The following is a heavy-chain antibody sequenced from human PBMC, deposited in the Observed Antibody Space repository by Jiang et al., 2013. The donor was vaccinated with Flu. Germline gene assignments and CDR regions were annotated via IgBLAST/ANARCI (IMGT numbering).Heavy chain of an antibody. V-gene: IGHV7-4-1*02. J-gene: IGHJ4*02. CDR1: YSFMDYS. D-gene: IGHD3-3*01. CDR2: INSNTGNP. CDR3: ASITNSWNGYFDY. Sequence: YSFMDYSMHWVRQAPGQGLEWMGWINSNTGNPTYAHGFTGRFVFSLDTSVSTAYLQISSLKAEDTAVYYCASITNSWNGYFDYWGQGTLVTVSS.